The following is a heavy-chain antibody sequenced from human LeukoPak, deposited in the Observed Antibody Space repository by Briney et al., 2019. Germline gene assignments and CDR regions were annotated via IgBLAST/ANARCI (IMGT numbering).Heavy chain of an antibody. D-gene: IGHD3-22*01. CDR3: ARDRYYYDSSGYWGREEDYSYYGMDV. CDR2: ISYDGSNK. CDR1: GFTFSSYG. Sequence: GGSLRLSCAASGFTFSSYGMHWVRQAPGKGLEWVAVISYDGSNKYYADSVKGRFTISRDNSKNTMYLQMNSLRAEDTAVYYCARDRYYYDSSGYWGREEDYSYYGMDVWGQGTTVTVSS. J-gene: IGHJ6*02. V-gene: IGHV3-30*03.